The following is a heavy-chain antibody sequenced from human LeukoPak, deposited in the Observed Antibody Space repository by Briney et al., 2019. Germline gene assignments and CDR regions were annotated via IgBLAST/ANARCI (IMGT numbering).Heavy chain of an antibody. Sequence: SETLSLTLTVSGGSISSISYYWGWIRQPPGTGLEWFGSIYYSGSTYYNPSLKSRVTISVDTSKNQFSLKLSSVTAADTAVYYCARVTAYDSSGYPAYYFDYWGQGTLVTVSS. CDR3: ARVTAYDSSGYPAYYFDY. J-gene: IGHJ4*02. D-gene: IGHD3-22*01. V-gene: IGHV4-39*07. CDR2: IYYSGST. CDR1: GGSISSISYY.